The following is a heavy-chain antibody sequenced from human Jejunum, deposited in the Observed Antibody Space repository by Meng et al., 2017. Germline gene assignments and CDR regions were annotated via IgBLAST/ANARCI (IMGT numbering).Heavy chain of an antibody. Sequence: WGALLQAGGSQRLSCAAPALTFNNYWMHWCRQAPGKGLVWVSRINNDGSDTTYADSVKGRFTISRDNAQNMLYLQMNSLRVEDTAVYYCARDKPHNWFDPWGQGTLVTVSS. CDR3: ARDKPHNWFDP. CDR1: ALTFNNYW. V-gene: IGHV3-74*01. CDR2: INNDGSDT. J-gene: IGHJ5*02.